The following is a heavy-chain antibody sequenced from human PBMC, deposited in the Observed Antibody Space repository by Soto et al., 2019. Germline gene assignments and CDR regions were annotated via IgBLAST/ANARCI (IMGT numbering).Heavy chain of an antibody. CDR1: GYTFTSYG. Sequence: GASVNVSCTASGYTFTSYGISWVRQAPGQGLEWMGWISAYNGNTNYAQKLQGRVTMTTDTSTSTAYMELRSLRSDDTAVYYCASGTAMVGAFDIWGQGTMVTVSS. V-gene: IGHV1-18*01. D-gene: IGHD5-18*01. J-gene: IGHJ3*02. CDR2: ISAYNGNT. CDR3: ASGTAMVGAFDI.